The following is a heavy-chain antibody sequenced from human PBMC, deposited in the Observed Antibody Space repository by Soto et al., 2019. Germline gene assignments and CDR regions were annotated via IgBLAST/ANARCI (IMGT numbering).Heavy chain of an antibody. D-gene: IGHD5-18*01. CDR3: ARDRDSYAVGWPIDY. CDR2: ISGSGGST. CDR1: GFTFSSYA. V-gene: IGHV3-23*01. J-gene: IGHJ4*02. Sequence: PGGSLRLSCAASGFTFSSYAMSWVRQAPGKGLEWVSAISGSGGSTYYADSVKGRFTISRDNSKNTLYLQMNSLRAEDTAVYYCARDRDSYAVGWPIDYWGQGTLVTVSS.